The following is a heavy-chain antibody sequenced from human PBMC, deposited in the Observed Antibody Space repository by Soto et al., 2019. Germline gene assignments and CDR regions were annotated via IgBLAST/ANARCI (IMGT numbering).Heavy chain of an antibody. CDR1: GGSLSSSY. CDR2: IYYSGST. D-gene: IGHD3-16*01. V-gene: IGHV4-59*01. CDR3: ARLRGYDYVVYDYMDV. J-gene: IGHJ6*03. Sequence: SQTLRLTCTVSGGSLSSSYRSWIRQPQGKGLEWIGYIYYSGSTNYNPSLKSRVTISVDTSKNQFSLKLSSVTAADTAVYYCARLRGYDYVVYDYMDVWGKGTTVT.